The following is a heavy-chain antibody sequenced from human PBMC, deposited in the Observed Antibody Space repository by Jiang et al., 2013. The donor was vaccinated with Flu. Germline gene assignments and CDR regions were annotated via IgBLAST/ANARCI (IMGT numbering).Heavy chain of an antibody. CDR3: ARGGYYDFWSGYPPPPYYFDY. J-gene: IGHJ4*02. D-gene: IGHD3-3*01. CDR1: GDSVSSNSAA. CDR2: TYYRSKWYN. V-gene: IGHV6-1*01. Sequence: AISGDSVSSNSAAWNWIRQSPSRGLEWLGRTYYRSKWYNDYAVSVKSRITINPDTSKNQFSLQLNSVTPEDTAVYYCARGGYYDFWSGYPPPPYYFDYWGQGTLVTVSS.